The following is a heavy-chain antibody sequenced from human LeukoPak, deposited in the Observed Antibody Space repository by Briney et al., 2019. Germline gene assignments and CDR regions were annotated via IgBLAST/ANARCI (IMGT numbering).Heavy chain of an antibody. CDR2: ISWNSGSI. V-gene: IGHV3-9*03. CDR3: AKVPGRSEGDAFDI. Sequence: PGGSLRLSCAASGFTFDDYAMHWVRQAPGKGLEWVSGISWNSGSIGYADSVKGRFTISRDNAKNSLYLQMNSLRAEDMALYYCAKVPGRSEGDAFDIWGQGTMVTVSS. J-gene: IGHJ3*02. CDR1: GFTFDDYA.